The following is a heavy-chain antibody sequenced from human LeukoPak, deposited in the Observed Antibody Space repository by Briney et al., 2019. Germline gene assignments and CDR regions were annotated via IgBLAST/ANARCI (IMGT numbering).Heavy chain of an antibody. J-gene: IGHJ4*02. CDR3: AKGSMIVAYYFDY. D-gene: IGHD3-22*01. CDR2: ISWNSGSI. CDR1: GFTFDDYA. V-gene: IGHV3-9*01. Sequence: PGGSLRLSCAASGFTFDDYAMHWVRQAPGKGLEWVSGISWNSGSIGYADSVKGRFTISRDNAKNSLYLQMNSLRAEDTALYYCAKGSMIVAYYFDYWGQGTLVTVSS.